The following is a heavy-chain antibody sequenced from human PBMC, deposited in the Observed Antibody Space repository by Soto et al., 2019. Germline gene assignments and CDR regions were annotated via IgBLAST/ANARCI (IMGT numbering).Heavy chain of an antibody. Sequence: QVQLQESDAGLVKASQTLSLTCTVSGGSVSSGAYYWTWIRQRPGKGLEWIGYIYYSGSTYYSPSLTSRLSLSLDTCKSQFSLRRSSVTAADTAMYYCARATLSAIYAFDIWGQGTMATVSS. D-gene: IGHD3-9*01. CDR2: IYYSGST. CDR1: GGSVSSGAYY. CDR3: ARATLSAIYAFDI. J-gene: IGHJ3*02. V-gene: IGHV4-31*03.